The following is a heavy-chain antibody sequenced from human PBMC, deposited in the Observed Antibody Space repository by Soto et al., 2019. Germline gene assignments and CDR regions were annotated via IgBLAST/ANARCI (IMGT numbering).Heavy chain of an antibody. V-gene: IGHV3-21*01. D-gene: IGHD3-10*01. J-gene: IGHJ6*02. CDR3: ARGFRDGFNV. CDR2: ISGPSIYI. Sequence: EVQLVESGGGLVKPGGSLRLSCVASGFTFSGYSINWVRQAPGKGLEWVSYISGPSIYIYYADSVKGRFPISRDNAKRAVYLQMNSLRAEDTAVYYCARGFRDGFNVWGQGTTVSVSS. CDR1: GFTFSGYS.